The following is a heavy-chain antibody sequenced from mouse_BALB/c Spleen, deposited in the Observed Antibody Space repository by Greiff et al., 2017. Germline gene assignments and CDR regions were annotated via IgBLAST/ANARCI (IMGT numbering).Heavy chain of an antibody. CDR1: GFNIKDYY. D-gene: IGHD2-1*01. J-gene: IGHJ4*01. CDR2: IDPENGNT. CDR3: DRKAIYYGNGNYAMDD. Sequence: EVQLQQSGAELVRPGALVKLSCKASGFNIKDYYMHWVKQRPEQGLEWIGWIDPENGNTIYDPKFQGKASITADTSSNTAYLQLSSLTSEDTAVYYCDRKAIYYGNGNYAMDDWGQGATVTVAS. V-gene: IGHV14-1*02.